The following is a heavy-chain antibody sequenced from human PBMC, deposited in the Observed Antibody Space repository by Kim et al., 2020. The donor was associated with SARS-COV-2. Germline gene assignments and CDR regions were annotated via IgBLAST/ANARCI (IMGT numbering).Heavy chain of an antibody. CDR2: IYHSGST. D-gene: IGHD6-19*01. Sequence: SETLSLTCTVSGYSISSGYYWGWIRQPPGKGLEWIGSIYHSGSTYYNPSLKSRVTISVDTSKNQFSLKLSSVTAADTAVYYCASGIAVVPPFGDYYYYYGMDVWGQGTTVTVSS. V-gene: IGHV4-38-2*02. CDR3: ASGIAVVPPFGDYYYYYGMDV. J-gene: IGHJ6*02. CDR1: GYSISSGYY.